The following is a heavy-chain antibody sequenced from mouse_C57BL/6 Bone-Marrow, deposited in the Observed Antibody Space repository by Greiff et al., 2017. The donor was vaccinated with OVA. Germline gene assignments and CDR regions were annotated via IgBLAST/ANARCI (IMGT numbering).Heavy chain of an antibody. J-gene: IGHJ1*03. Sequence: VQLQQSGAELARPGASVKLSCKASGYTLTSYGISWVKQRTGQGLEWIGEIYPRSGNTYYNEKFKGKATLTADKSSSTAYMELRSLTSEDSAVYFCALTQYFDVWGTGTTVTVPS. CDR2: IYPRSGNT. CDR3: ALTQYFDV. CDR1: GYTLTSYG. V-gene: IGHV1-81*01. D-gene: IGHD4-1*01.